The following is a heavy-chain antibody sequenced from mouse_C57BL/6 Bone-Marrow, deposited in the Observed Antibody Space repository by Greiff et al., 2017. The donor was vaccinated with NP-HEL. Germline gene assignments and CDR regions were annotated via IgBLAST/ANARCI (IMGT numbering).Heavy chain of an antibody. CDR2: IYPGDGDT. Sequence: VKLMESGPELVKPGASVKISCKASGYAFSSSWMNWVKQSPGKGLEWIGRIYPGDGDTNYNGKFKGKATLTADKSSSTAYMQLSSLTSEDTAVYCCARWDYYGSSYNYWGQGTTLTVSS. D-gene: IGHD1-1*01. J-gene: IGHJ2*01. V-gene: IGHV1-82*01. CDR3: ARWDYYGSSYNY. CDR1: GYAFSSSW.